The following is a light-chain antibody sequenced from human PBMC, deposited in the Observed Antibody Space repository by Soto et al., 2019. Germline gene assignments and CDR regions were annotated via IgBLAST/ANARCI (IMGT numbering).Light chain of an antibody. CDR1: QSVSSY. CDR2: DAS. CDR3: QQRSNWPPVT. Sequence: EIVLTQSPATLSLSPGEIATLSCRASQSVSSYLAWYQQKPGQAPRLLIYDASNRATGIPARFSGSGSGTDITLTISSLEPEDFAVYYCQQRSNWPPVTFGGRTKVEIK. V-gene: IGKV3-11*01. J-gene: IGKJ4*01.